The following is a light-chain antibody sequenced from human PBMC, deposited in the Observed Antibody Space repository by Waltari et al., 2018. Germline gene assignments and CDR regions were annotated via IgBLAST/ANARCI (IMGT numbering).Light chain of an antibody. V-gene: IGKV1-33*01. CDR2: DAS. CDR3: QQYDNLPV. Sequence: DIQMTQSPSSLSASVGDRVTITCQASQDISNYLNWYQQKPVKAPKLLSYDASNLETGVPSRFSGSGSGTDFTFTISSLQPEDIATYYCQQYDNLPVFGPGTKVDIK. CDR1: QDISNY. J-gene: IGKJ3*01.